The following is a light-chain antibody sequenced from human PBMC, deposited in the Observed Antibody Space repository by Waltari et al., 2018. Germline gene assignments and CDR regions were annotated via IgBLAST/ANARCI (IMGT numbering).Light chain of an antibody. Sequence: SSELTQDPAVSVALGQTVRITCKGASLRSYYASWYQQKPGQAPILVSYGKNSRPSGIQDRFSGSRSGSTASLTITGAQAEDEANYHCNSRDSSGQHLAVFGGGTKLTVL. J-gene: IGLJ3*02. CDR2: GKN. CDR1: SLRSYY. CDR3: NSRDSSGQHLAV. V-gene: IGLV3-19*01.